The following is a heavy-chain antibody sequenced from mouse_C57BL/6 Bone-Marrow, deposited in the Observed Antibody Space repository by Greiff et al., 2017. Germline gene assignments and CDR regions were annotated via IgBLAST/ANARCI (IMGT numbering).Heavy chain of an antibody. Sequence: EVQLVESGGDLVKPGGSLKLSCAASGFTFSSYGMSWVRQTPDKRLEWVATISSGGSYTYYPDSVKGRFTISRDNAKNTLYLQMSSLKSEDTAMYYCGRDYFDYWGQGTTLTVSS. J-gene: IGHJ2*01. CDR2: ISSGGSYT. V-gene: IGHV5-6*01. CDR1: GFTFSSYG. CDR3: GRDYFDY.